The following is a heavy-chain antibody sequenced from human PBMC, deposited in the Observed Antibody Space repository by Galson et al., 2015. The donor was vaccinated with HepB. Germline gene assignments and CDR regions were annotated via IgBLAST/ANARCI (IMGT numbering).Heavy chain of an antibody. CDR2: ISSSSSYI. Sequence: SLRLSCAASGFTFSSYSMNWVRQAPGKGLEWVSSISSSSSYIYYADSVKGRFTISRDNAKNSLYLQMNSLRAEDTAVYYCARDLGSSGYYYYLDYWGQGTLVTVSS. CDR3: ARDLGSSGYYYYLDY. J-gene: IGHJ4*02. V-gene: IGHV3-21*01. D-gene: IGHD3-22*01. CDR1: GFTFSSYS.